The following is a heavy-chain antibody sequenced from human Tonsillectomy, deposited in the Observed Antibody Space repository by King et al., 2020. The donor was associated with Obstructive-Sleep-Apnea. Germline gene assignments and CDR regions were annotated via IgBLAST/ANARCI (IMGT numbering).Heavy chain of an antibody. CDR2: IIPIFGTT. V-gene: IGHV1-69*01. Sequence: VQLVESGAEVKKPGSSVKVSCKASGVTLSSYAISWVRQAPGQGLEWKGGIIPIFGTTNYAQKFQGRVTITADESTSTAYMELSSLRSEDTALYYCARANCGGDCHSGYYYVMDVWGQGTAVTVSS. CDR3: ARANCGGDCHSGYYYVMDV. J-gene: IGHJ6*02. CDR1: GVTLSSYA. D-gene: IGHD2-21*02.